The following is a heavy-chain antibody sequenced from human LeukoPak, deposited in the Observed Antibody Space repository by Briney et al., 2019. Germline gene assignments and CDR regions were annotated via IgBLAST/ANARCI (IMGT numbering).Heavy chain of an antibody. Sequence: SETLSLTCSVSGGSISTYYWSWIRQTPGKGLEQIGYIYNSGSTNYNPSLEGRVTMSIDTSKNQFSLKLSSVAAADTAVYYCTRGGYYEPIDSWGQGTLVTVSS. V-gene: IGHV4-59*01. CDR3: TRGGYYEPIDS. CDR2: IYNSGST. J-gene: IGHJ4*02. D-gene: IGHD3-22*01. CDR1: GGSISTYY.